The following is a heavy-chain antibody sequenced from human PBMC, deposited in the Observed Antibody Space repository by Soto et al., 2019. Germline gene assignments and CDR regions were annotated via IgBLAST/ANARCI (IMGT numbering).Heavy chain of an antibody. CDR2: ISGSGGTT. Sequence: GGSLRLSCAASGFTFSDYAMSWVRQAPGKGLEWVSAISGSGGTTYFADSVKGRFTISRDNSKDTLYLQMNSLRAEDTAVYYCAKEGYSSSSGFGYYYYGMDVWGQGTTVTVSS. CDR3: AKEGYSSSSGFGYYYYGMDV. V-gene: IGHV3-23*01. CDR1: GFTFSDYA. J-gene: IGHJ6*02. D-gene: IGHD6-6*01.